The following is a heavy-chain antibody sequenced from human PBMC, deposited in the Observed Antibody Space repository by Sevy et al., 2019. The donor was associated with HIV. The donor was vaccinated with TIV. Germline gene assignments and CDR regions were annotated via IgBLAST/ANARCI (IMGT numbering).Heavy chain of an antibody. CDR2: ISSSSSYI. V-gene: IGHV3-21*01. CDR1: GFTFSSYS. Sequence: GGSLRLSCAASGFTFSSYSMNWVRQAPGKGLEWVSSISSSSSYIYYADSVKGRFTISRDNAKNSLYLQMNSLRAEDTAVYYCARAYSSGWYQYFQHWGQSTLVTVSS. D-gene: IGHD6-19*01. J-gene: IGHJ1*01. CDR3: ARAYSSGWYQYFQH.